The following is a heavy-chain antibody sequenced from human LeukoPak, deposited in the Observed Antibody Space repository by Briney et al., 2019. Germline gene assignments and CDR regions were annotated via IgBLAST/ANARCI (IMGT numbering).Heavy chain of an antibody. CDR1: GFTFSNYA. D-gene: IGHD3-3*01. CDR2: ISGGGGGT. Sequence: PGGSLRLSCAASGFTFSNYAMSWVRQAPGKGLEWVSTISGGGGGTYYADSVKGRFTISRDNSKSTLYLQMNSLRAEDTAIYYCAKAVHTGTDLWSGFYSGIDYWGQGTLVTVSS. V-gene: IGHV3-23*01. J-gene: IGHJ4*02. CDR3: AKAVHTGTDLWSGFYSGIDY.